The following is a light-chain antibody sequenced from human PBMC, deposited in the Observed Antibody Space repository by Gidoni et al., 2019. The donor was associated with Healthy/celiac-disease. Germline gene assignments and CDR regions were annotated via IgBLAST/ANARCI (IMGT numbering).Light chain of an antibody. J-gene: IGLJ1*01. CDR3: QAWDSSTSSYV. CDR1: KLGDKY. Sequence: SYELPQPPSVSVSPGQTASITCPGDKLGDKYACWYQQKPGQSPVLVIYQDSKRPSGIPERFSGSNSGNTATLTISGTQAMDEADYYCQAWDSSTSSYVFGTGTKVTVL. CDR2: QDS. V-gene: IGLV3-1*01.